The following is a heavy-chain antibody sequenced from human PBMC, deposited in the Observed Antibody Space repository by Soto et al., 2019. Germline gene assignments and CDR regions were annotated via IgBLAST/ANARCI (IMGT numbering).Heavy chain of an antibody. J-gene: IGHJ4*02. V-gene: IGHV3-30*18. CDR2: ISYDGSNK. Sequence: QVQLVESGGGVVQPGRSLRLSCAASGFTFSSYGMHWVRQAPGKGLEWVAVISYDGSNKYYADSVKGRFTISRDNSKNTLYLQMNSLRAEDTAVYYCAKGLAAADYLPPDYFDYWGQGTLVTVSS. D-gene: IGHD6-13*01. CDR3: AKGLAAADYLPPDYFDY. CDR1: GFTFSSYG.